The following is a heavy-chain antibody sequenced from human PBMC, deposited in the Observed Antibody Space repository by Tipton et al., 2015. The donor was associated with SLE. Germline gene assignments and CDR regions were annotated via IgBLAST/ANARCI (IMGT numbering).Heavy chain of an antibody. V-gene: IGHV4-4*02. CDR2: IYHTGST. CDR1: GDSISSLYW. J-gene: IGHJ4*02. Sequence: TLSLTCDVSGDSISSLYWWSWVRQSPGKGLEWIADIYHTGSTNYNPSLESRVTISLDKSRNQFSLKLIFVTAADTAVYYCASKGYGDYVYYYFDYWGQGALVTVSS. D-gene: IGHD4-17*01. CDR3: ASKGYGDYVYYYFDY.